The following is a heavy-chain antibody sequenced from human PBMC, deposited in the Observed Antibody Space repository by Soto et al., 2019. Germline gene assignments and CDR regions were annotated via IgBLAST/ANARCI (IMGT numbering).Heavy chain of an antibody. D-gene: IGHD3-3*01. CDR1: GFTVSSNY. Sequence: GGSLRLSCAASGFTVSSNYMSWVRQAPGKGLEWVSVVTSGGSTYYADSVEGRFTISRDNSKNTLYLQMNSLRAEDTAVYYCATELRYLEWFTRPDYWGQGTLVTVSS. CDR2: VTSGGST. CDR3: ATELRYLEWFTRPDY. J-gene: IGHJ4*02. V-gene: IGHV3-53*01.